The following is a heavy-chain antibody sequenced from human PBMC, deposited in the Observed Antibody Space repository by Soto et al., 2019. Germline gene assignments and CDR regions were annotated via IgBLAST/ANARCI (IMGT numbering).Heavy chain of an antibody. J-gene: IGHJ6*02. V-gene: IGHV3-48*03. CDR2: ISSSGSTI. Sequence: PGGSLRLSCAASGFTFSSYEMNWVRQAPGKGLEWVSYISSSGSTIYYADSVKGRFTISRDNAKNSLYLQMNSLRAEDTAVYYCARDKEYSGSYLGMDVWGQGTTVTVSS. D-gene: IGHD1-26*01. CDR3: ARDKEYSGSYLGMDV. CDR1: GFTFSSYE.